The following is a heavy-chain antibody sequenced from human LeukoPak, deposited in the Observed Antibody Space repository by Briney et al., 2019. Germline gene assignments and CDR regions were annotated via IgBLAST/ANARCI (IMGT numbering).Heavy chain of an antibody. CDR3: AKWDMGDPYYFDY. CDR1: GFTFSSYA. D-gene: IGHD1-26*01. CDR2: ISYDGSNK. V-gene: IGHV3-30*04. Sequence: GGSLRLSCAASGFTFSSYAMHWVRQAPGKGLEWVAVISYDGSNKYYADSVKGRFTISRDNSKNTLYLQMNSLRAEDTAVYYCAKWDMGDPYYFDYWGQGTLVTVSS. J-gene: IGHJ4*02.